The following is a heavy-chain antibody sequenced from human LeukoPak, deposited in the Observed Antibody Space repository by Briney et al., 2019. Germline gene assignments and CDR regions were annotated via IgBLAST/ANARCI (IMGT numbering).Heavy chain of an antibody. J-gene: IGHJ4*02. CDR1: GGSISSYY. D-gene: IGHD5-12*01. CDR2: IYYSGST. V-gene: IGHV4-59*01. CDR3: ARHILDKRIGFDY. Sequence: SETLSLTCTVSGGSISSYYWSWIRQPPGKGLEWIGYIYYSGSTNYNPSLKSRVTISVDTSKKQFSLKLSSVTAADTAVYYCARHILDKRIGFDYWGQGTLVTVSS.